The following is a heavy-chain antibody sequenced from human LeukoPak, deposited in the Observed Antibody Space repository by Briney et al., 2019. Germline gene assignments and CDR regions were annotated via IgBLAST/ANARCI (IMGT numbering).Heavy chain of an antibody. Sequence: PGGSLRLSCAASGFTFSSYWMNWVRQAPGKGLEWVSSISSSSSYIYYADSVKGRFTISSDNAKNSLYLQMNSLRAEDTAVYYCAREYCSGGSCYNDAFDIWGQGTMVTVSS. J-gene: IGHJ3*02. CDR3: AREYCSGGSCYNDAFDI. D-gene: IGHD2-15*01. V-gene: IGHV3-21*01. CDR1: GFTFSSYW. CDR2: ISSSSSYI.